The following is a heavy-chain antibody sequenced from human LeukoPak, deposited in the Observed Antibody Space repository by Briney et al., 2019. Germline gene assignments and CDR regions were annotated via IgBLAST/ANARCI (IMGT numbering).Heavy chain of an antibody. V-gene: IGHV4-39*01. CDR2: IYYSGST. J-gene: IGHJ6*02. CDR3: ASLVVPPASAMDV. D-gene: IGHD2-2*01. CDR1: GDSISSNSYY. Sequence: PSETLSLTCTVSGDSISSNSYYWGWIRQPPGKGLEWIGSIYYSGSTYNNPSLKSRVTISLDTSKNQFSLRLSSVTAADTATYYCASLVVPPASAMDVWGQGTTVTVSS.